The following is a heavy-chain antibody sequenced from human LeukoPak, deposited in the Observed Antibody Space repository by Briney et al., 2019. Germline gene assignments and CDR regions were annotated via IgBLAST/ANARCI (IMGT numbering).Heavy chain of an antibody. D-gene: IGHD3-10*01. J-gene: IGHJ4*02. Sequence: SETLSLTCTVSGGSISSYYWSWIRQPPGKGLEWIGYIYYSGSTNYNPSLKSRVTISVDTSKNQFSLKLSSVTAADTAVYYCARLNYGSGSYPHYFDYRGQGTLVTVSS. CDR1: GGSISSYY. CDR3: ARLNYGSGSYPHYFDY. V-gene: IGHV4-59*01. CDR2: IYYSGST.